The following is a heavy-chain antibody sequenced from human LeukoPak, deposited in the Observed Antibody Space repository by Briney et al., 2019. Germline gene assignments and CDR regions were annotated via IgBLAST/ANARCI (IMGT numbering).Heavy chain of an antibody. V-gene: IGHV3-66*01. CDR3: ARVAPGRCSGNSANRCFPYFDN. CDR2: IYSGGGT. D-gene: IGHD2/OR15-2a*01. J-gene: IGHJ4*02. CDR1: DFTVSTNF. Sequence: PGGSLRLSCAASDFTVSTNFMSWVRQAPEKGLEWVSIIYSGGGTYYVDSVKGRFTISRDNSKNTLYLQMNTLRAEDTAVYYCARVAPGRCSGNSANRCFPYFDNWGQGTLVSVSS.